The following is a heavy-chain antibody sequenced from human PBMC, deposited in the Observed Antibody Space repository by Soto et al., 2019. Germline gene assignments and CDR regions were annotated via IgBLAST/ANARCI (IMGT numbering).Heavy chain of an antibody. Sequence: QLQLQESGPGLVKSSETLSLTCTVSGGSISSSSYYWGWIRQPPGKGLEWIGSIYYSGSTYYNPSLKSRVTISVDTSKNQFSLKLSSVTAADTAVYYCARHVRLGYCSSTSCYRDWFDPWGQGTLVTVSS. CDR2: IYYSGST. CDR1: GGSISSSSYY. D-gene: IGHD2-2*01. V-gene: IGHV4-39*01. CDR3: ARHVRLGYCSSTSCYRDWFDP. J-gene: IGHJ5*02.